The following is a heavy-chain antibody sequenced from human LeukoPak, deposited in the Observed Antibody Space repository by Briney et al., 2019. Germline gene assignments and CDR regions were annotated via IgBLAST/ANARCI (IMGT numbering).Heavy chain of an antibody. CDR1: GFTFSSYA. J-gene: IGHJ3*02. CDR2: ISGSGGST. CDR3: AKEPGGAFDAFDI. V-gene: IGHV3-23*01. Sequence: WGSLRPSCAASGFTFSSYAMSWVRQAPGKGLEWVSAISGSGGSTYYADSVKGRFTTSRDNSKNTLYLQMNSLRAEDTAVYYCAKEPGGAFDAFDIWGQGTMVTVSS. D-gene: IGHD3-16*01.